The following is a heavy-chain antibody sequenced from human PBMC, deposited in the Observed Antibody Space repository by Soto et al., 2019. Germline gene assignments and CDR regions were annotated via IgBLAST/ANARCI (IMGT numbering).Heavy chain of an antibody. CDR1: GGTFSSYA. CDR2: IIPIFGTA. D-gene: IGHD3-10*01. Sequence: QVQLVQSGAEVKKPGSSVKVSCKASGGTFSSYAISWVRQAPGQGLEWMGGIIPIFGTANHAQKFQGRVTITADESPSTAYMELSSLRCEDTAVYYCARTRGSGDYYYGMDVWGQGTTVTVSS. V-gene: IGHV1-69*01. CDR3: ARTRGSGDYYYGMDV. J-gene: IGHJ6*02.